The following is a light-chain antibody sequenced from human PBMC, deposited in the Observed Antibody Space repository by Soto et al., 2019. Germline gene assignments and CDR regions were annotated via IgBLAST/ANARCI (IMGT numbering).Light chain of an antibody. J-gene: IGKJ3*01. V-gene: IGKV4-1*01. CDR1: QSVLYTPNNKNH. CDR3: HQYYSTPPT. CDR2: WAS. Sequence: DIVMTQSPDSLAVSLGERATINCKSSQSVLYTPNNKNHLAWYQQKPGQPPKLLIYWASTRESGVPDRFSGSGSGTDVTLTISSLQAEDVAVYYCHQYYSTPPTFGPGTKVDIK.